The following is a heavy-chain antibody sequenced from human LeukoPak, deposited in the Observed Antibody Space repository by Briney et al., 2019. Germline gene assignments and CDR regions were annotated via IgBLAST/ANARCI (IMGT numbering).Heavy chain of an antibody. V-gene: IGHV1-2*02. Sequence: ASVKVSCKASGYTFTGYYMHWVRQAPGQGLEWMGWINPNSGGTNYAQKFQGRVTMTRDTFISTAYMELSRLRSDDTAVYYCARDLNDFWSGYHYWGQGTLVTASS. CDR2: INPNSGGT. CDR3: ARDLNDFWSGYHY. CDR1: GYTFTGYY. D-gene: IGHD3-3*01. J-gene: IGHJ4*02.